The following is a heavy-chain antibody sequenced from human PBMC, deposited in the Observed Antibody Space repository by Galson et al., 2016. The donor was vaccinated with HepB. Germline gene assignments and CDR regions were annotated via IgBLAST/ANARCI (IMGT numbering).Heavy chain of an antibody. D-gene: IGHD3/OR15-3a*01. CDR2: IYSGGDT. CDR1: GVTVSNNY. J-gene: IGHJ4*02. CDR3: ARDTWTWN. V-gene: IGHV3-66*01. Sequence: SLRLSCAASGVTVSNNYMSWVRQAPGRGLEWVSVIYSGGDTFYADSGKGRFTISRDNSKNTLYLQMNSLRAEDTAVYYCARDTWTWNGGQGTLVAVSS.